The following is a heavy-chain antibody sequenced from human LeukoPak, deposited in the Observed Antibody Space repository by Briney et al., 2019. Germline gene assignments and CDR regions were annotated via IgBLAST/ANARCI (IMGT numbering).Heavy chain of an antibody. CDR1: GFTFSSYG. D-gene: IGHD6-6*01. Sequence: GRSLRLSCAASGFTFSSYGMHWVRQAPGKGLEWVAVIWYDGSNKYYADSVKGRFTISRDNSKNTLYLQMNSLRAEDTAVYYCARERSYSSSDFGYWGQGTLVTVSS. V-gene: IGHV3-33*01. CDR3: ARERSYSSSDFGY. J-gene: IGHJ4*02. CDR2: IWYDGSNK.